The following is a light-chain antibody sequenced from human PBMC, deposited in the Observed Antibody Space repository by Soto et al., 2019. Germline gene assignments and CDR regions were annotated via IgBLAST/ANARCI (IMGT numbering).Light chain of an antibody. V-gene: IGLV2-14*01. Sequence: QSVLTQPASMSGSPGQSITISCTGSSSDVGGHNYVSWYQQHPGKAPKLVIYEVTKRPSGVSNRFSGSKSGNTASLTISGLQAEDEADYYCSSYAGNYVYVFGSGTKVTVL. CDR2: EVT. CDR1: SSDVGGHNY. CDR3: SSYAGNYVYV. J-gene: IGLJ1*01.